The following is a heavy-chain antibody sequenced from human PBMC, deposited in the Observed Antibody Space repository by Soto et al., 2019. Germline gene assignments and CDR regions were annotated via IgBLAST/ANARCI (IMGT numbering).Heavy chain of an antibody. CDR2: ISRDGSTM. CDR1: GVTLSNFG. Sequence: QVQLVESGGGVVQPGRSLRLSCAASGVTLSNFGMHWVRQAPGKGLEWVAVISRDGSTMFYADSVKGRFTISRDSSRNTLYLQMTSLRAEDPAVYHWVGEVASGYWGQGTLVTVSS. V-gene: IGHV3-30*03. CDR3: VGEVASGY. D-gene: IGHD3-10*01. J-gene: IGHJ4*02.